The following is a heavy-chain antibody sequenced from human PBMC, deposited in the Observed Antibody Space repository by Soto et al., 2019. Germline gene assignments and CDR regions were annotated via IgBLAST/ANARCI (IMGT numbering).Heavy chain of an antibody. J-gene: IGHJ4*02. CDR2: INPSGGST. CDR1: GYTFTSYY. CDR3: ARAWVGLLWLPASTDGYKTLGY. Sequence: GXSVKVSCKASGYTFTSYYMHWVRQAPGQGLEWMGIINPSGGSTSYAQKFQGRVTMTRDTSTSTVYMELSSLRSEDTAVYYCARAWVGLLWLPASTDGYKTLGYWGQGTLVTVSS. D-gene: IGHD5-18*01. V-gene: IGHV1-46*01.